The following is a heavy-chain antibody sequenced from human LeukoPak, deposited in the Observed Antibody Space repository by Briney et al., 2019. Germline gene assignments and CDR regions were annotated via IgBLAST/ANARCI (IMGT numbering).Heavy chain of an antibody. Sequence: PGGSLRLSCAASTFTFSNYWMHWVRQAPGKGLVWVSRINGDGSSTRYADSVKGRFTISRDNAKNTLYLQMNSLRAEDTAVYYCARDGLYSGKFDSWGQGTLVTVSS. D-gene: IGHD1-26*01. CDR1: TFTFSNYW. V-gene: IGHV3-74*01. J-gene: IGHJ4*02. CDR2: INGDGSST. CDR3: ARDGLYSGKFDS.